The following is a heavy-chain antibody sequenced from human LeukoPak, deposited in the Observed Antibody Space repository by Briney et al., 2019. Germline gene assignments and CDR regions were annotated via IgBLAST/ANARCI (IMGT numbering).Heavy chain of an antibody. D-gene: IGHD4-17*01. CDR1: GFTFNNYA. Sequence: KTGGSLRLSCAASGFTFNNYAMNWVRQAPGKGLEWVSSISSSSSYIFYADSVKGRFTISRDNAKNSLYLQMNSLRAEDTAVYYCARGEYLADYGDYFDYWGQGTQVTVSS. J-gene: IGHJ4*02. V-gene: IGHV3-21*01. CDR3: ARGEYLADYGDYFDY. CDR2: ISSSSSYI.